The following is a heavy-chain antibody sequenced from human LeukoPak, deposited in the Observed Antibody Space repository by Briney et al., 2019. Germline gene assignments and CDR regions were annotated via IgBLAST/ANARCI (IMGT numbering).Heavy chain of an antibody. Sequence: PGGSLRLSCAASGFTFGYYAMHWVRHAPGKGLEWVSGISWNSGKIGYADSVKGRLTISRDNAKNSLYLQMNSLRAEDTAWYYCAKDEGYFHHWGQGTLVTVSS. CDR2: ISWNSGKI. J-gene: IGHJ1*01. V-gene: IGHV3-9*01. CDR3: AKDEGYFHH. CDR1: GFTFGYYA.